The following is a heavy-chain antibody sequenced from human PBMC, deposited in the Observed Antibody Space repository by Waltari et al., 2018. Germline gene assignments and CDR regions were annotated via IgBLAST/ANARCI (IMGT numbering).Heavy chain of an antibody. CDR2: INGDGSAK. CDR1: GFTFSNYY. V-gene: IGHV3-7*01. J-gene: IGHJ4*02. CDR3: VRDGLIHAADY. Sequence: EVQLVESGGNLVQPGGSLRLSCVASGFTFSNYYMMWVRQAPGKGVEWGANINGDGSAKNYMDSVRGRFTISRDNAKNSVYMQLNSLRDDDTAVYYCVRDGLIHAADYWGQGTLVSVSS. D-gene: IGHD2-15*01.